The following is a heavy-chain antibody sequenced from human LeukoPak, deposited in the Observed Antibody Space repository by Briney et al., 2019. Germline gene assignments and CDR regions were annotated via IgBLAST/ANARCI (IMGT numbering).Heavy chain of an antibody. CDR3: ATWAFYHNLDV. CDR1: GFTIGPYA. D-gene: IGHD2/OR15-2a*01. J-gene: IGHJ6*02. Sequence: GGSLRLSCAASGFTIGPYAMYWVRQGPGRGLGWVSVIKADGSGTFYADSVRGRFTTSRDNSKNSLYLQMNSLTSEDTALYYCATWAFYHNLDVCVQGTTVIVSS. CDR2: IKADGSGT. V-gene: IGHV3-43*02.